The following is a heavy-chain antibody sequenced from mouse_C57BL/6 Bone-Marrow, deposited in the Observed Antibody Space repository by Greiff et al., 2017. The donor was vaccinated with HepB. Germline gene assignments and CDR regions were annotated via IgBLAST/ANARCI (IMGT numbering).Heavy chain of an antibody. V-gene: IGHV2-2*01. Sequence: VKLQQSGPGLVQPSQSLSITCTVSGFSLTSYGVHWVRQSPGKGLEWLGVIWSGGSTDYNAAFISRLSISKDNSKSQVFFKMNSLQADDTAIYYCARNKSPYYYGSSWNYAMDYWGQGTSVTVSS. D-gene: IGHD1-1*01. CDR2: IWSGGST. CDR3: ARNKSPYYYGSSWNYAMDY. J-gene: IGHJ4*01. CDR1: GFSLTSYG.